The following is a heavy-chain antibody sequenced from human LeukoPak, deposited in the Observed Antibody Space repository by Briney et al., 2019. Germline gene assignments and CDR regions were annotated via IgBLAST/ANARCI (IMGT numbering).Heavy chain of an antibody. D-gene: IGHD4-11*01. CDR1: GGTFSSYA. J-gene: IGHJ4*02. CDR2: IIPIFGTA. V-gene: IGHV1-69*05. CDR3: ARTVSVTTGFDY. Sequence: SVKVSCKASGGTFSSYAISWVRHAPGQGLEWMGGIIPIFGTANYAQKFQGRVTITTDESTSTAYMELSSLRSEDTAVYYCARTVSVTTGFDYWGQGTLVTVSS.